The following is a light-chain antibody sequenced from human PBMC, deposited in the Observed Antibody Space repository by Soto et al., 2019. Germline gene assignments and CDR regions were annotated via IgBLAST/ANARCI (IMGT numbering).Light chain of an antibody. V-gene: IGKV1-5*03. Sequence: DIQMTQSPSTLSASVGDRVTITCRASQSISSWLAWYQQKPGKAPKLLIYKASSLESGVPSRFSGSGSGTDFTLTISSLQPDDFATDYCQQYNSYSPYTFGQGTKLEIK. CDR3: QQYNSYSPYT. J-gene: IGKJ2*01. CDR2: KAS. CDR1: QSISSW.